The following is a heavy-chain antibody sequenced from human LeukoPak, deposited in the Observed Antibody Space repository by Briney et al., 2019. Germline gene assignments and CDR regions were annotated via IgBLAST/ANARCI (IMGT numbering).Heavy chain of an antibody. J-gene: IGHJ4*02. CDR3: ARVVTMRQWPLAH. CDR1: GYTFTSYG. CDR2: ISAYNGNT. V-gene: IGHV1-18*01. D-gene: IGHD6-19*01. Sequence: ASAKVSCKASGYTFTSYGISWVRHAPQQGLEWMGWISAYNGNTNYAQKLQGRVTMTTDTSTSTAYMELRSLRSDDTAVYYCARVVTMRQWPLAHWGQGTLVTVSS.